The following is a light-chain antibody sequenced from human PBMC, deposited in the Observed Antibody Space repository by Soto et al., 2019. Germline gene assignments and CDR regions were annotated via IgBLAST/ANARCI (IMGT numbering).Light chain of an antibody. CDR1: SSNIGAGYD. J-gene: IGLJ3*02. CDR2: GNS. V-gene: IGLV1-40*01. CDR3: QSYDSRLSWV. Sequence: QAILRKPPSVSGAPGHRFTISCTGSSSNIGAGYDVHWYQQLPGTAPKLLIYGNSNRPSGVPDRFSGSKSGTSASLAITGLQAEDEADYYCQSYDSRLSWVFGGGTQLTVL.